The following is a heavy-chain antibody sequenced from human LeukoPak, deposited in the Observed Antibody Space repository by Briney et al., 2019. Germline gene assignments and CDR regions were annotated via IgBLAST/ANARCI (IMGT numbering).Heavy chain of an antibody. J-gene: IGHJ3*02. CDR3: ARDPNPSSGWYKGDAFDI. D-gene: IGHD6-19*01. CDR1: GFTFSSYS. V-gene: IGHV3-66*01. CDR2: IYSGGST. Sequence: GGSLRLSCAASGFTFSSYSMNWVRQAPGKGLEWVSVIYSGGSTYYAVSVKGRFTISRDNAKNSLYLQMNSLRAEDTAVYYCARDPNPSSGWYKGDAFDIWGQGTMVTVSS.